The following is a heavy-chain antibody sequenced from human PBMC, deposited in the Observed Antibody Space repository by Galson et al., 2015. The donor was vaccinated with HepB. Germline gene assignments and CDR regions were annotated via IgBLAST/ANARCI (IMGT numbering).Heavy chain of an antibody. CDR2: MNPNSGNT. V-gene: IGHV1-8*01. CDR1: GYTFTSYD. CDR3: ARVRSRPRGEFDP. D-gene: IGHD3-10*01. Sequence: QSGAEVKKPGASVKVSCKASGYTFTSYDINWVRQATGQGLEWMGWMNPNSGNTGYAQKFQGRVTMTRNTSISTAYMELRSLRSDDTAVYYCARVRSRPRGEFDPWGQGTLVTVSS. J-gene: IGHJ5*02.